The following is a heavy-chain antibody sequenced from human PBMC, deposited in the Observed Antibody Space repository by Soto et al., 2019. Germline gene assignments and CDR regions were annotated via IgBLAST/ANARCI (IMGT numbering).Heavy chain of an antibody. Sequence: GGSLRLSCAASGFTFETFAMSWVRQAPGKGLEWVSAMSGSGISTYYADSVKGRFTISRDNSKNTLYLQMNSLRPDDTAVYYCPQPSPSYDYWGQGALVTVSS. CDR1: GFTFETFA. CDR2: MSGSGIST. V-gene: IGHV3-23*01. CDR3: PQPSPSYDY. J-gene: IGHJ4*02.